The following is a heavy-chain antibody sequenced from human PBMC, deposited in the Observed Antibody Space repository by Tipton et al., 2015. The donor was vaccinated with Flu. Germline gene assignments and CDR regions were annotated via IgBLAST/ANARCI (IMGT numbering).Heavy chain of an antibody. D-gene: IGHD2-2*01. CDR2: IYSGGST. J-gene: IGHJ4*02. V-gene: IGHV3-53*01. Sequence: SLRLSCAGSGFTFSYAWMNWVRQAPGKGLEWVSVIYSGGSTYSADSVKGRFTISRDNSKNTLYLQMNSLRAEDTAVYYCARGRGYCITTTCLLPFDFWGQGTLVTVSS. CDR1: GFTFSYAW. CDR3: ARGRGYCITTTCLLPFDF.